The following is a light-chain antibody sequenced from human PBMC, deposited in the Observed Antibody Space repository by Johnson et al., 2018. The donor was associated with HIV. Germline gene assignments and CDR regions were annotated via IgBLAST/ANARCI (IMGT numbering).Light chain of an antibody. J-gene: IGLJ1*01. CDR1: SSNIGNTY. Sequence: QPVLTQPPSVSAAPGQKVTISCSGSSSNIGNTYVSWYQQLPGTAPKLLIYENKKRPSGIPDRFSGSKSGTSATLDITGLQTGDDADYYCGTWDSGLGAWVFVTGTKVTVL. V-gene: IGLV1-51*01. CDR3: GTWDSGLGAWV. CDR2: ENK.